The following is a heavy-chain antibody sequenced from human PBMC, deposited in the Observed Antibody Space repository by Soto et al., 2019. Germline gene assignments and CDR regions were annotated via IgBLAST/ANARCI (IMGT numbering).Heavy chain of an antibody. D-gene: IGHD4-4*01. CDR3: AGYYSNYVCGWFDP. J-gene: IGHJ5*02. V-gene: IGHV3-23*01. Sequence: GGSLRLSCAASGFTFSNYARSWVRQAPGKGLEWVSGIRGSGGSTYYADSVKGRFTISRDNSKNTLYLQMNSLRAEDTAVYYCAGYYSNYVCGWFDPWGQGTLVTVSS. CDR2: IRGSGGST. CDR1: GFTFSNYA.